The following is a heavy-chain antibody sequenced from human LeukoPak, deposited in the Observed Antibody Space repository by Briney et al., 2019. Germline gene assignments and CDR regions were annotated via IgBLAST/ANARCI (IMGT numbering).Heavy chain of an antibody. V-gene: IGHV3-23*01. CDR1: GFTFSTYA. CDR2: ISGSGGNT. CDR3: ARGVRPYYYYGMDV. J-gene: IGHJ6*02. D-gene: IGHD6-6*01. Sequence: GGSLRLSCVASGFTFSTYAMNWVRQAPGKGLQWVSGISGSGGNTYYADSVKGRFTISRDISKNTLYLQMNSLRAEDTAVYFCARGVRPYYYYGMDVWGQGTTVTVSS.